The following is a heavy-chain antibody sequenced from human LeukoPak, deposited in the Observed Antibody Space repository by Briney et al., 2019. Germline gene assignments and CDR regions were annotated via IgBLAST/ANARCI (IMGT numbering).Heavy chain of an antibody. V-gene: IGHV3-7*01. CDR2: IKQDGSEK. CDR1: GFTFSSYW. CDR3: ARVADYGDYDLLDY. J-gene: IGHJ4*02. D-gene: IGHD4-17*01. Sequence: GGSLRLSCAASGFTFSSYWMSWVRQAPGKGLEWVANIKQDGSEKYYVDSVKGRFTISRDNAKNSLYQQMNSLRAEDTAVYYCARVADYGDYDLLDYWGQGTLVTVSS.